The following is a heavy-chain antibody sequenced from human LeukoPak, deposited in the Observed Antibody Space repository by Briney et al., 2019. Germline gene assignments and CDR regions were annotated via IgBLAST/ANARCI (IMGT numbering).Heavy chain of an antibody. Sequence: GASVNVSCKASGYTFTSYTMNWVRQAPGQGLEWMGWINTNTGNPTYAQGFTGRFVFSLDTSVSTAYLQTRSLKAEDTAVYYCARVPGIAVEDQTDYWGQGTLVTVSS. CDR1: GYTFTSYT. V-gene: IGHV7-4-1*01. D-gene: IGHD6-19*01. CDR3: ARVPGIAVEDQTDY. CDR2: INTNTGNP. J-gene: IGHJ4*02.